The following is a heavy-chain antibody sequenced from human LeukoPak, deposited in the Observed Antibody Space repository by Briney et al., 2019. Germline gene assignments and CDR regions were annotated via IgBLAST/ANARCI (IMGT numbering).Heavy chain of an antibody. CDR3: ARSRWPEDY. V-gene: IGHV3-7*01. CDR2: ISQSTTDT. D-gene: IGHD4-23*01. CDR1: GFTFSSYS. Sequence: GGSLRLSCAASGFTFSSYSMNWVRQAPGKGLEWVAGISQSTTDTHYVDSVRGRFTLSRDNAKNSVTLQMNSLRVEDTAVYYCARSRWPEDYWGQGTLVTVSS. J-gene: IGHJ4*02.